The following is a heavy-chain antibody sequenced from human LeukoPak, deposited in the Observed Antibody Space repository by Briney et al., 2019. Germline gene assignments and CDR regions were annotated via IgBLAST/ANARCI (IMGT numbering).Heavy chain of an antibody. V-gene: IGHV3-23*01. J-gene: IGHJ5*02. CDR1: GFTFSSYV. Sequence: GGSLRLSCAVSGFTFSSYVMSWVRQAPGMGLEWVSTIGTGLDTHYADSVKGRFTISRDNSKNTLFLQMNSLRAEDTAVYYCAKYGLVGATRWFDPWGQGTLVTVSS. D-gene: IGHD1-26*01. CDR2: IGTGLDT. CDR3: AKYGLVGATRWFDP.